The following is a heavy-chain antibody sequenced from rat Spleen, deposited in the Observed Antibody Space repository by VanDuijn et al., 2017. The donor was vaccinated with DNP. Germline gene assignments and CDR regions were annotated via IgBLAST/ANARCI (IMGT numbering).Heavy chain of an antibody. V-gene: IGHV2-65*01. CDR3: ARESKGGYGGNFDH. CDR1: GFSLTSYY. CDR2: IRSGGST. Sequence: QVQLKETGPGLVQPTQTLSITCTVSGFSLTSYYLQWVRQTPGKGLEWMGFIRSGGSTEYHSDFKSRLSISRDTSKNQVFLEMNSLKTEDTGVYYCARESKGGYGGNFDHWGQGVMVTVSS. D-gene: IGHD1-11*01. J-gene: IGHJ2*01.